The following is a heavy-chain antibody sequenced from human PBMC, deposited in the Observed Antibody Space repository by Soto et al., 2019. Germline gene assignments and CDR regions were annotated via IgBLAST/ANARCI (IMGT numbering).Heavy chain of an antibody. D-gene: IGHD4-17*01. CDR3: ARHLTDYGVTGGFDY. CDR2: IYYSGST. J-gene: IGHJ4*02. V-gene: IGHV4-39*01. Sequence: QLQLQESGPGLVKPSETLSLTCTVSGGSISSSSYYWGWIRQPPGKGLEWIGSIYYSGSTYYNPSLKSRVTISVDTSKNQFSLKLSSVTAADTAVYYCARHLTDYGVTGGFDYWGQGTLVTVSS. CDR1: GGSISSSSYY.